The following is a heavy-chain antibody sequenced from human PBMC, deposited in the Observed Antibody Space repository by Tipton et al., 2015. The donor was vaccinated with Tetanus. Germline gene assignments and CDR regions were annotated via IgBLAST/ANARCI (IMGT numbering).Heavy chain of an antibody. CDR3: ARDRGEDWTNFYYMDV. V-gene: IGHV3-7*01. CDR1: GFSFGNHW. Sequence: SLRLSCTGSGFSFGNHWMSWVRQAPGKGLEWVANIQRDGGQKYYADSVKGRFTISRDYADNSLYLQLTSLRVEDTAVYYCARDRGEDWTNFYYMDVWGKGTTVTVSS. CDR2: IQRDGGQK. D-gene: IGHD3/OR15-3a*01. J-gene: IGHJ6*03.